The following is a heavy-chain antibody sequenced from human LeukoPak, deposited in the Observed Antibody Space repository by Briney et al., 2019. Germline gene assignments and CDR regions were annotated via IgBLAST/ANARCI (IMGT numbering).Heavy chain of an antibody. CDR3: ARDFLYGSGSYYKSLYYYGMDV. J-gene: IGHJ6*04. D-gene: IGHD3-10*01. Sequence: GGSLRLSCAASGFTFSSYEMNWVRQAPGKGLEWVSYISSSGSTIYYADSVKGRFTISRDNAKNSLYLQMNSLRAEDTAVYYCARDFLYGSGSYYKSLYYYGMDVWGEGTTVTVSS. V-gene: IGHV3-48*03. CDR1: GFTFSSYE. CDR2: ISSSGSTI.